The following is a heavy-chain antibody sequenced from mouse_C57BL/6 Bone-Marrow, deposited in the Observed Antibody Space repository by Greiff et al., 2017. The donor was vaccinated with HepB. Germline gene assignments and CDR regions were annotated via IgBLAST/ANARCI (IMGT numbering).Heavy chain of an antibody. CDR1: GYAFTNYL. D-gene: IGHD1-1*01. Sequence: VKLMESGAELVRPGTSVKVSCKASGYAFTNYLIEWVKQRPGQGLEWIGVINPGSGGTNYNEKFKGKATLTADKSSSTAYMQLSSLTSEDSAVYFCARRPPFYYGSSYAMDYWGQGTSVTVSS. J-gene: IGHJ4*01. CDR3: ARRPPFYYGSSYAMDY. CDR2: INPGSGGT. V-gene: IGHV1-54*01.